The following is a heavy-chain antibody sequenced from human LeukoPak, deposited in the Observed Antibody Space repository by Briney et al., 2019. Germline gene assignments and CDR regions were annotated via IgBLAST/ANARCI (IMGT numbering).Heavy chain of an antibody. V-gene: IGHV3-72*01. CDR3: TRVRHGDYFDY. Sequence: GGSLRLSCAASGFSISDHYMDWVRQAPGKGLEWVGRVRNKPNGYTTDYGTSGKGRFTISRDDSKNSLYLQMNSLTSEDTAVYYCTRVRHGDYFDYWGQGTLVSVSS. CDR2: VRNKPNGYTT. J-gene: IGHJ4*02. CDR1: GFSISDHY. D-gene: IGHD4-17*01.